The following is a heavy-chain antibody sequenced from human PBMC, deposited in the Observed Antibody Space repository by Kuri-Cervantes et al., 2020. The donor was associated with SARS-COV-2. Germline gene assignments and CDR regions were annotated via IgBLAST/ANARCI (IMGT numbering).Heavy chain of an antibody. J-gene: IGHJ3*02. D-gene: IGHD3-10*01. CDR1: GYTFTGYY. CDR3: AREDTIWDAFDI. CDR2: INPNSGGT. Sequence: ASVKVSCKASGYTFTGYYMHWVRQAPGQGLEWMGWINPNSGGTNYAQKFQGRVTMTRDTSISTAYMELSRLRSDDTAVYYCAREDTIWDAFDIWGQGTMVTVSS. V-gene: IGHV1-2*02.